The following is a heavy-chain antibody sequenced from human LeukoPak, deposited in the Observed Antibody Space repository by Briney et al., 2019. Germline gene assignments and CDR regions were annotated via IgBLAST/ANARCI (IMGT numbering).Heavy chain of an antibody. CDR2: MNPNSGNT. V-gene: IGHV1-8*01. CDR3: AGGAVVPAAMSPYYYYGMDV. J-gene: IGHJ6*02. Sequence: EASVKVSCKASGYTFTSYDINWVRQAPGQGLEWMGWMNPNSGNTGYAQKFQGRVTMTRNTSISTAYMELSSLRSEDTAVYYCAGGAVVPAAMSPYYYYGMDVWGQGTTVTVSS. D-gene: IGHD2-2*01. CDR1: GYTFTSYD.